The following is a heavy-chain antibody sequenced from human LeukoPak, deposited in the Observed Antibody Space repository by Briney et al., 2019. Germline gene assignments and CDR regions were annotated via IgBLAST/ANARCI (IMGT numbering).Heavy chain of an antibody. CDR2: IRSKANNYAT. V-gene: IGHV3-73*01. J-gene: IGHJ4*02. CDR1: GFTFSGSA. CDR3: TRSRDGYNIDY. Sequence: TGGSLRLSCAASGFTFSGSAMHWVRQASGKGLEWVGHIRSKANNYATTYAASVRGRFTISGDDSKNTTYLQMNSLKTEDTAVYYCTRSRDGYNIDYWGQGTLVTVSS. D-gene: IGHD5-24*01.